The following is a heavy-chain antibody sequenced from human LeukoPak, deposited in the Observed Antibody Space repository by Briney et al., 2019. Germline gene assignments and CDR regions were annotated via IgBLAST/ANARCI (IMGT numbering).Heavy chain of an antibody. Sequence: SETLSLTCTLSGGSISNYYWSWIRQPPGKGLEWIGNIFYSGSTNYNPSLKSRVTISLDTSKNQFSLKLTSVSAADTAVYYCARGGEQLGFFDYWGQGTLVTVSS. J-gene: IGHJ4*02. CDR2: IFYSGST. CDR1: GGSISNYY. V-gene: IGHV4-59*01. D-gene: IGHD6-6*01. CDR3: ARGGEQLGFFDY.